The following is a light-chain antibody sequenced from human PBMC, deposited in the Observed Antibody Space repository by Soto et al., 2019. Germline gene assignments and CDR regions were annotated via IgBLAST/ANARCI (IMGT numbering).Light chain of an antibody. CDR1: QGFSNY. V-gene: IGKV1-27*01. J-gene: IGKJ1*01. Sequence: DIQMTQSPSSLSASVGDRVTITCRARQGFSNYLAWYQQKPDKVPKFLIYNDSTLQSGDPSRLSGSGSVTAFTLTIISLQPEDVATYYCQKYNHAPWTFGQGTKVELK. CDR3: QKYNHAPWT. CDR2: NDS.